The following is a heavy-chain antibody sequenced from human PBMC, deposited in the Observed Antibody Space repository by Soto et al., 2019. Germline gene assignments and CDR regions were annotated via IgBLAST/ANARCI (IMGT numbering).Heavy chain of an antibody. CDR2: ISAYNGNT. V-gene: IGHV1-18*01. J-gene: IGHJ3*02. CDR3: ARDPGGGAYGPSDAFDI. CDR1: RFTFTSYS. Sequence: APLKVSCKASRFTFTSYSISWVRQAPGQGLEWMGWISAYNGNTNYAQKLQGRVTMTTDTSTSTAYMELRSLRSDDTAVYYCARDPGGGAYGPSDAFDIWGQGTMVTVSS. D-gene: IGHD3-16*01.